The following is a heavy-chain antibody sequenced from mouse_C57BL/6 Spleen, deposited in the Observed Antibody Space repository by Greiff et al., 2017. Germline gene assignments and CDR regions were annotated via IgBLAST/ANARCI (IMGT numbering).Heavy chain of an antibody. CDR3: ARHLGTRAMDH. CDR2: ISNGGGST. V-gene: IGHV5-12*01. D-gene: IGHD2-13*01. Sequence: EVKLMESGGGLVQPGGSLKLSCAASGFTFSDSYMYWVRQTPEKRLEWVAYISNGGGSTYYPDTVKGRFTISRDNAKTTLYLQMSRLKSEDTAMFYCARHLGTRAMDHWGQGTSVTVSS. J-gene: IGHJ4*01. CDR1: GFTFSDSY.